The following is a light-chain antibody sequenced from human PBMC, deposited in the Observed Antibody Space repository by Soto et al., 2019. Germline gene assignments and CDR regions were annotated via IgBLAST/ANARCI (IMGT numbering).Light chain of an antibody. J-gene: IGKJ1*01. Sequence: DIHMTQSPSTLSASVGDRVTITCRASQSISSWLAWYQQQPGKAPKFLIYDASSLESGVQSRFSGSGSGTEFTLTIRSLQPDDFATYYCKQYNSWWTCGQGTKVDIK. CDR1: QSISSW. CDR3: KQYNSWWT. CDR2: DAS. V-gene: IGKV1-5*01.